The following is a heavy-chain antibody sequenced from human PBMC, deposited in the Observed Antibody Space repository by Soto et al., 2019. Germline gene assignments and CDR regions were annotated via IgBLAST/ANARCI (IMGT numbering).Heavy chain of an antibody. CDR1: GITFSSYG. CDR3: SNLADPLGRVIGPHRIGSYYLDV. J-gene: IGHJ6*03. CDR2: ISGSGGST. Sequence: GGSLRLSCAASGITFSSYGMSWVRQAPGKGLEWVSAISGSGGSTYYADSVKGRFTNSGDNSKNTLYLQINSQRAEDTALYYWSNLADPLGRVIGPHRIGSYYLDVWGKGTPVTVSS. D-gene: IGHD3-16*02. V-gene: IGHV3-23*01.